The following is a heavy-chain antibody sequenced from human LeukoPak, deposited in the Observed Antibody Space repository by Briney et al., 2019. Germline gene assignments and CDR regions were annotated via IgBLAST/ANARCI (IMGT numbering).Heavy chain of an antibody. CDR1: GGSFSGYY. J-gene: IGHJ5*02. V-gene: IGHV4-34*01. Sequence: SETLSLTCAAYGGSFSGYYRSWVRQPPGEGLEWIGEISHIGSTNYNPSLESRVTISVDTSKNQFSLKLSSVTAADTAVYYCARGRWEVRFDPWGQGTLVTVSS. D-gene: IGHD1-26*01. CDR3: ARGRWEVRFDP. CDR2: ISHIGST.